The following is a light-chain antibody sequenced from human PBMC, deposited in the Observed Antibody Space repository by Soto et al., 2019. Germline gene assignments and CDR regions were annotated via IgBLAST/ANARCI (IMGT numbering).Light chain of an antibody. V-gene: IGKV1-9*01. CDR2: ATI. CDR3: QQVYSFPLT. Sequence: IRLTQSPPSLSASVGDRVTITCRATQGISNYLAWYQQKPGEAPKLLIYATITLQSGVPSRFSGSGAGTDFTLTISNLEPEDFATYYCQQVYSFPLTFGGGTKVEIK. J-gene: IGKJ4*01. CDR1: QGISNY.